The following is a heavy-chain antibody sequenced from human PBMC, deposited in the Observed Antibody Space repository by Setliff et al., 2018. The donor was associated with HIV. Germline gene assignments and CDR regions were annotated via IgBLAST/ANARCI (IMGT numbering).Heavy chain of an antibody. CDR1: GYFISSGYY. J-gene: IGHJ3*02. CDR2: IYHSVTS. CDR3: ARATERTPHAFDI. D-gene: IGHD1-1*01. Sequence: SETLSLTCTVSGYFISSGYYWGWIRQPPGKGLEWIGSIYHSVTSYYNPSLKRRVTISVDTSKNQFSLKLSSVTAADTAVYYCARATERTPHAFDIWGQGTMVTVSS. V-gene: IGHV4-38-2*02.